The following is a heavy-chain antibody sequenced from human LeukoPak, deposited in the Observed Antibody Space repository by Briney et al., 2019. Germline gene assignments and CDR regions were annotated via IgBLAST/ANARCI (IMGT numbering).Heavy chain of an antibody. CDR3: ARGWLAETTVVTPYNY. V-gene: IGHV1-46*01. D-gene: IGHD4-23*01. CDR1: GYTFTSYY. CDR2: INPSGGTP. Sequence: ASVKVSCKESGYTFTSYYMHWVRQAPGQGLEWMGIINPSGGTPNYAQKFQGRVTITAVESMSTAYTELSSLRSEDTAVYYCARGWLAETTVVTPYNYWGQGTLVTVSS. J-gene: IGHJ4*02.